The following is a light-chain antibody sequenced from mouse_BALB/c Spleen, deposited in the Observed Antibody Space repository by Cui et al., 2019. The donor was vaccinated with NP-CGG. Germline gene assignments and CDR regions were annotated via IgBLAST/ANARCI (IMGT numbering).Light chain of an antibody. CDR3: ALWYSNHWV. Sequence: QAVVTQEPALTNSPGETVTPTCRSGTGAVTTCNYAYWVQEKPDHLFTGLMGGTNNRAPGVPARFSGSLIGDKAALTITGAQTEDEAIYFCALWYSNHWVFGGGTKLTVL. CDR2: GTN. CDR1: TGAVTTCNY. J-gene: IGLJ1*01. V-gene: IGLV1*01.